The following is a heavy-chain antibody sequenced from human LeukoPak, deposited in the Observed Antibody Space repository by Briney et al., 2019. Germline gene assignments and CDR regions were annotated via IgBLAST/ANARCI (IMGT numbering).Heavy chain of an antibody. CDR2: IKSKTDGGTT. CDR1: GFTFSNAW. Sequence: GGSLRLSCAASGFTFSNAWMSWVRQAPGKGLEWVGRIKSKTDGGTTDYAAPVKGRFTISRDNAKNSLYLQMNSLRAEDTAVYYCARGYSGYDWRADAFDIWGQGTMVTVSS. D-gene: IGHD5-12*01. CDR3: ARGYSGYDWRADAFDI. V-gene: IGHV3-15*01. J-gene: IGHJ3*02.